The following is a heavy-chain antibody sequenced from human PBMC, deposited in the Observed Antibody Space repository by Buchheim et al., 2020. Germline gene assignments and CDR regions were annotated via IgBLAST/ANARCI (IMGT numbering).Heavy chain of an antibody. Sequence: QVQLVESGGGVVQPGRSLRLSCAASGFTFSSYGMHWVRQAPGKGLEWVAFIRYDVSYKYYADSVKGRFTISTDNSKNTLYLQMNSLRAEDTAVYYCAKDLSYGMDVWGQGTT. V-gene: IGHV3-30*02. CDR3: AKDLSYGMDV. CDR2: IRYDVSYK. J-gene: IGHJ6*02. CDR1: GFTFSSYG.